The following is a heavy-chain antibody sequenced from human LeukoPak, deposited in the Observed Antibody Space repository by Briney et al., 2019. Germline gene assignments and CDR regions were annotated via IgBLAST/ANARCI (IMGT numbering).Heavy chain of an antibody. CDR3: AKAEITMVRGANPDY. V-gene: IGHV3-30*02. Sequence: GESLKISCQGSGYSFTSYWIGWVRQAPGKGLEWVAFIRYDGSNKYYADSVKGRFTISRDNSKNTLYLQMNSLRAEDTAVYYCAKAEITMVRGANPDYWGQGTLVTVSS. D-gene: IGHD3-10*01. CDR1: GYSFTSYW. CDR2: IRYDGSNK. J-gene: IGHJ4*02.